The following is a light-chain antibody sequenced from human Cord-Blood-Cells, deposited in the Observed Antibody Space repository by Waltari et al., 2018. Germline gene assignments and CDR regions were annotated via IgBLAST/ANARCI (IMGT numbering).Light chain of an antibody. V-gene: IGLV2-14*03. CDR3: SSYTSSSTYWV. CDR2: AVS. CDR1: RSDVGGYNY. J-gene: IGLJ3*02. Sequence: QSALTQPASVSGSPGQSITISCTGTRSDVGGYNYVSWYQHHPGKAPKLMLYAVSNRPAGVSNRFSGSKSCHTASLTISGLQAEDEADYYCSSYTSSSTYWVFGGGTKLTVL.